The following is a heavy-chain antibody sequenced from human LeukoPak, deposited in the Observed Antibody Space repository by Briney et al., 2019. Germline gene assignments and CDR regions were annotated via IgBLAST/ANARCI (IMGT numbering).Heavy chain of an antibody. Sequence: GGSLRLSCKASGFIFNDYYMSWIRQAPGKGLEWVSYISISGSTIDYADSVKGRFTISRDNAKNSLYLQMKSLRAEDTAVYFCASCGYTYGCNYYMDVWGKGTTVTISS. CDR2: ISISGSTI. CDR3: ASCGYTYGCNYYMDV. D-gene: IGHD5-18*01. J-gene: IGHJ6*03. V-gene: IGHV3-11*01. CDR1: GFIFNDYY.